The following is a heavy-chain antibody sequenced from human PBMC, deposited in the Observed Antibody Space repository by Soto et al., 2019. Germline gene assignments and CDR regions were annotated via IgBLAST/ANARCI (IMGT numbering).Heavy chain of an antibody. CDR1: GGSISSSSYY. Sequence: SETLSLTCTVSGGSISSSSYYWGWIRQPPGKGLEWIGSIYYSGSTYYNPSLKSRVTISVDTSKNQFSLKLSSVTAADTAVYYCARLPYEYSSGWYGGDAFDIWGQGTMVTVSS. V-gene: IGHV4-39*01. CDR3: ARLPYEYSSGWYGGDAFDI. D-gene: IGHD6-19*01. CDR2: IYYSGST. J-gene: IGHJ3*02.